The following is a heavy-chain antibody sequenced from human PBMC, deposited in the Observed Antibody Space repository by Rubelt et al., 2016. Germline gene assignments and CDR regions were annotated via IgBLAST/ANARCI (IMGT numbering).Heavy chain of an antibody. J-gene: IGHJ5*02. V-gene: IGHV1-46*01. CDR1: GYTFTSYY. CDR2: ITPSGGCT. D-gene: IGHD3-3*01. Sequence: QVQLVQSGAEVKKPGASVKVSCKASGYTFTSYYMHWVRQAPGQGLEWMGIITPSGGCTSYAQNVQGRGSETMDAATSTVYMELSILRSEDTAVYYCARSPRYDFEDNWFDPWGQGTLVTVSS. CDR3: ARSPRYDFEDNWFDP.